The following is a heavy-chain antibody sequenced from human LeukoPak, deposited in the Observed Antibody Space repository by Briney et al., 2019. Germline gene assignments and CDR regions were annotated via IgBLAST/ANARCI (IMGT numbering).Heavy chain of an antibody. V-gene: IGHV1-2*04. J-gene: IGHJ3*02. CDR2: INPNSGGT. CDR3: ALSSGSYSLAFDI. D-gene: IGHD1-26*01. Sequence: ASVKVSCKASGYTFTGYYMHWVRQAPGQGLEWMGWINPNSGGTNYAQKFQGWVIMTRDTSISTAYMELSRLRSDDTAVYYCALSSGSYSLAFDIWGQGTMVTVSS. CDR1: GYTFTGYY.